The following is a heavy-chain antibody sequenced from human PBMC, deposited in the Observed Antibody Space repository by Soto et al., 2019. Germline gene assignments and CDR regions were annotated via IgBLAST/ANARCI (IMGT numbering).Heavy chain of an antibody. J-gene: IGHJ4*02. CDR2: IYSSGTT. CDR1: GGSISSGDYY. CDR3: ATTFGYNSGWYRFDY. V-gene: IGHV4-30-4*01. D-gene: IGHD6-19*01. Sequence: SETLSLTCTVSGGSISSGDYYWSWIRQPPGKGLEWIAYIYSSGTTYYNPSLKSRVTISVDTSKNQFSLKLTSVTAADTAVYYCATTFGYNSGWYRFDYWGQGTLVTVSS.